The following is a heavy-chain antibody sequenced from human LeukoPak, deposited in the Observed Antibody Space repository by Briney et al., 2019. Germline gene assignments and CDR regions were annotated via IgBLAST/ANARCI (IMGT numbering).Heavy chain of an antibody. Sequence: GGSLRLSCEVFGFTFSTSAMSWVRQAPGKGLEWVSGIRASDDTTYYVNSVSGRFTVSRDNSQNTLYLQMNSLRVEDTAVYYCRFYTSASDYWGQGTLVTVSS. CDR3: RFYTSASDY. D-gene: IGHD2-2*02. J-gene: IGHJ4*02. V-gene: IGHV3-23*01. CDR1: GFTFSTSA. CDR2: IRASDDTT.